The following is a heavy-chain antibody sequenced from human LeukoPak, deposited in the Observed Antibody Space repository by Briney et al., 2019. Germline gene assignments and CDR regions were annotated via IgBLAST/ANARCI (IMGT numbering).Heavy chain of an antibody. J-gene: IGHJ6*03. CDR2: MNPNSGNT. CDR3: ERGIGAAAHFYYYYYYMDV. D-gene: IGHD6-13*01. CDR1: GYTFTSYD. V-gene: IGHV1-8*01. Sequence: GASVKVSCKASGYTFTSYDINWVRQATGQGLEWIGWMNPNSGNTGYAQKFQGRVTMTRNTSISTAYMELSSLRSEDTAVYYCERGIGAAAHFYYYYYYMDVWGKGTTVTVSS.